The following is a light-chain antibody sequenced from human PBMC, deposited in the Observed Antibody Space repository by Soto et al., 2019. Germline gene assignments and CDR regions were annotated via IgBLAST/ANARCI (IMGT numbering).Light chain of an antibody. CDR1: SSDVGGYNY. V-gene: IGLV2-14*01. J-gene: IGLJ2*01. CDR3: ATWDDSLNVLV. CDR2: EVS. Sequence: QSALTQPASVSGSPGQSITISCTGTSSDVGGYNYVSWYQQHPGKAPKLMIYEVSTRPSGVSNRFSGSKSDTSASLAISGLQSEDEGEYYCATWDDSLNVLVFGGGTKLTVL.